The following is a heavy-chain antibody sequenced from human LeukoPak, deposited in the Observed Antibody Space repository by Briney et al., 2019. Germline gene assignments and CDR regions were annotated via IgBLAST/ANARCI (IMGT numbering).Heavy chain of an antibody. D-gene: IGHD6-19*01. CDR2: ISGYNGNT. V-gene: IGHV1-18*01. J-gene: IGHJ4*02. Sequence: ASVKVSCKASGYSFSSYGISWVRQAPGQGLEWMGWISGYNGNTNYAQKLQGRVTMTTDTSTSTACMELRSLRSDDTAVYYCAREEVRRAVAGYFDYWGQGTLVTVSS. CDR3: AREEVRRAVAGYFDY. CDR1: GYSFSSYG.